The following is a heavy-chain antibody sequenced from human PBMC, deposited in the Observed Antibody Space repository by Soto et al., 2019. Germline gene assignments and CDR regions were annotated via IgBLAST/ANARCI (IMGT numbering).Heavy chain of an antibody. Sequence: SVTVPCTASGDPFISCAIIWVRQAPGQGLEWMGGIIPIFGTANYAQKFQGRVAITADKSTSTAYMELSSLRSEDTAVYYCAREFGYCSSTSCPEWRWFDPWGQGTLVTVSS. V-gene: IGHV1-69*06. CDR3: AREFGYCSSTSCPEWRWFDP. D-gene: IGHD2-2*01. J-gene: IGHJ5*02. CDR1: GDPFISCA. CDR2: IIPIFGTA.